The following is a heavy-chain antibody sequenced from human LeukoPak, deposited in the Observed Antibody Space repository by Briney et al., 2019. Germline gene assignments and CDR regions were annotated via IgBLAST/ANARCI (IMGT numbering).Heavy chain of an antibody. Sequence: SETLSLTCTVSGGSISSGSYYWSWIRQPAGKGLEWIGRIYTSGSTNYNPSLKSRVTISVDTSKNQFSLKLSSVTAADTAVYYCARDNWNYFLWFDAWGQGTLVTVSS. D-gene: IGHD1-7*01. CDR3: ARDNWNYFLWFDA. J-gene: IGHJ5*02. CDR2: IYTSGST. V-gene: IGHV4-61*02. CDR1: GGSISSGSYY.